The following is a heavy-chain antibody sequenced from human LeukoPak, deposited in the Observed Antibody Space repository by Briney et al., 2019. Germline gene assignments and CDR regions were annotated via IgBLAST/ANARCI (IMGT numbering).Heavy chain of an antibody. D-gene: IGHD4-23*01. CDR3: ARSNSVVTTDY. V-gene: IGHV4-61*01. Sequence: SETLSLTCTVPGGSVSSGSYYWSWIRQPPGKGLEWIGYIYYSGSTNYNPSLKSRVTISVDTSKNQFSLKLSSVTAADTAVYYCARSNSVVTTDYWGQGPLVTVSS. CDR1: GGSVSSGSYY. CDR2: IYYSGST. J-gene: IGHJ4*02.